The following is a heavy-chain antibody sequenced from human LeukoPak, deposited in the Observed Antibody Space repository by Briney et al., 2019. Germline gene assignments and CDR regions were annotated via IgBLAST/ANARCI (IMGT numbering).Heavy chain of an antibody. CDR1: GFTFSSYS. D-gene: IGHD2-15*01. Sequence: GGSLRLSCAASGFTFSSYSMNWIRQAPGKGLEWVSSISSSTSYIYSADSVKGRFTISADNAKNSLYLQMNSLGDEDTAVYYCARDQYSSFDYWGRGTLVTVSS. CDR2: ISSSTSYI. CDR3: ARDQYSSFDY. V-gene: IGHV3-21*01. J-gene: IGHJ4*02.